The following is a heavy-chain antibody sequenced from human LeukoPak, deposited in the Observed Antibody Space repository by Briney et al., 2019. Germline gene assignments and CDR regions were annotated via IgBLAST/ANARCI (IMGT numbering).Heavy chain of an antibody. J-gene: IGHJ6*03. CDR1: GGTFSSYA. D-gene: IGHD4-17*01. CDR3: ATTLTTVRYYYMDV. CDR2: IIPIFGTA. Sequence: VSSVKVSCKASGGTFSSYAISWVRQAPGQGLEWMGGIIPIFGTANYAQKFQGRVTITADESTSTAYMELSSLRSEDTAVYYCATTLTTVRYYYMDVWGKGTTVTVSS. V-gene: IGHV1-69*01.